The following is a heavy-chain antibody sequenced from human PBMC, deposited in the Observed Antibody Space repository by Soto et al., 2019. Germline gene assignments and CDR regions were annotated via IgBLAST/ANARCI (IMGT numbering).Heavy chain of an antibody. Sequence: SETLSLTCAVSGGSIXSGDYYGSWIRQPPGKGLEWIGDIYHSGSTNYNPSLKSRVTISVDTSKNQFSLKLSSVTAADTAVYYCARGRLRYCSSTSCRRYFDYWGQGTLVTVSS. J-gene: IGHJ4*02. D-gene: IGHD2-2*01. V-gene: IGHV4-30-4*01. CDR3: ARGRLRYCSSTSCRRYFDY. CDR1: GGSIXSGDYY. CDR2: IYHSGST.